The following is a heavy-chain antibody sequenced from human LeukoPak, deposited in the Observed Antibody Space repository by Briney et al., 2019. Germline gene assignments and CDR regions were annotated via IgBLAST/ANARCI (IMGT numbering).Heavy chain of an antibody. J-gene: IGHJ4*02. Sequence: ASVKVSCKASGYTFTSYGISWVRQAPGQGLEWMGGIIPIFGTANYAQKFQGRVTITADESTSTAYMELSSLRSEDTAVYYCARSGPWGYYYASGSYYPDYWGQGTLVTVSS. CDR1: GYTFTSYG. V-gene: IGHV1-69*13. D-gene: IGHD3-10*01. CDR2: IIPIFGTA. CDR3: ARSGPWGYYYASGSYYPDY.